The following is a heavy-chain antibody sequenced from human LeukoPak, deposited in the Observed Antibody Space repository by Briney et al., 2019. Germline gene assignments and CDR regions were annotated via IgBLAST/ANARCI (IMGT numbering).Heavy chain of an antibody. CDR2: IYHSGST. J-gene: IGHJ4*02. CDR3: ARRYYYDSSGHLPFDY. CDR1: GGSISSSNW. V-gene: IGHV4-4*02. Sequence: SETLSLTCAVSGGSISSSNWWSWVRQPPGKGLEWIGEIYHSGSTNYNPSLKSRVTISVDKSKNQFSLKLSSVTAADTAVYYCARRYYYDSSGHLPFDYWGQGTLVTVSS. D-gene: IGHD3-22*01.